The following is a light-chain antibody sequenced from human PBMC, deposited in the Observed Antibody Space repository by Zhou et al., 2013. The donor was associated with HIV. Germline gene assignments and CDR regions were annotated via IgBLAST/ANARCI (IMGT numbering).Light chain of an antibody. CDR2: SAS. CDR3: QQCNEYPWT. V-gene: IGKV1-17*01. J-gene: IGKJ1*01. Sequence: DIQMTQSPSSLSASVGDRVTITCRASQGIRNDLGWYQQKPGKAPKRLIYSASSLQSGVPSRFSGSGSGIEFTLTISTLQLDDLATYYCQQCNEYPWTFGQGTKVEIK. CDR1: QGIRND.